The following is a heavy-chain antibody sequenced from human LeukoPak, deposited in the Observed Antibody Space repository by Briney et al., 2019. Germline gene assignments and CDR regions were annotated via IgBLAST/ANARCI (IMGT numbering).Heavy chain of an antibody. V-gene: IGHV4-59*12. CDR1: GGSISSYY. CDR3: TRNSGIIFGFRYSDL. Sequence: SETLSLTCTVSGGSISSYYWSWIRQPPGKGLEWIGYIYYSGSTNYNPSLKSRVTISVETSKNQFSLKLSSVTAADTAVYCCTRNSGIIFGFRYSDLWGRGTLVTVSS. CDR2: IYYSGST. D-gene: IGHD3/OR15-3a*01. J-gene: IGHJ2*01.